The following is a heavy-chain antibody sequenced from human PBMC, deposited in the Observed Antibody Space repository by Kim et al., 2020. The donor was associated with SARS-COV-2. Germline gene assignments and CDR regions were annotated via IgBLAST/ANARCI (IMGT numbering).Heavy chain of an antibody. Sequence: STNYNPSLKSRVTISVDTSKNQFSLKLSSVTAADTAVYYCARRDWGFSDYWGQGTLVTVSS. D-gene: IGHD7-27*01. CDR3: ARRDWGFSDY. V-gene: IGHV4-4*09. J-gene: IGHJ4*02. CDR2: ST.